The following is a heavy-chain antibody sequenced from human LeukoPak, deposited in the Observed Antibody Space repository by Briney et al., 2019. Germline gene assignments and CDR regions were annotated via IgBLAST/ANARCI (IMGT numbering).Heavy chain of an antibody. CDR1: GYTLTELS. Sequence: GASVKVSSKVSGYTLTELSMHWVRQAPGKGLEWMGGFDPEDGETIYAQKFQGRVTMTEDTSTDTAYMELSSLRSEDTAVYYCATARSIAVAGTLSYWGQGTLVTVSS. CDR2: FDPEDGET. J-gene: IGHJ4*02. V-gene: IGHV1-24*01. D-gene: IGHD6-19*01. CDR3: ATARSIAVAGTLSY.